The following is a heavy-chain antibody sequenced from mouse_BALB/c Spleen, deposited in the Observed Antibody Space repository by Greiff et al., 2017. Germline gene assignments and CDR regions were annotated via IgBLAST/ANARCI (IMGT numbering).Heavy chain of an antibody. CDR1: GFTFSSYG. Sequence: EVKVVESGGDLVKPGGSLKLSCAASGFTFSSYGMSWVRQTPDKRLEWVATISSGGSYTYYPDSVKGRFTISRDNAKNTLYLQMSSLKSEDTAMYYCARDDYGTDYWGQGTTLTVSS. CDR3: ARDDYGTDY. V-gene: IGHV5-6*01. CDR2: ISSGGSYT. J-gene: IGHJ2*01. D-gene: IGHD2-4*01.